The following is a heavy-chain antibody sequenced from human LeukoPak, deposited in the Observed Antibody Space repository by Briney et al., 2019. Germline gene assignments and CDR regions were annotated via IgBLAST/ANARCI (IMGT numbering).Heavy chain of an antibody. J-gene: IGHJ5*02. CDR3: ARDLVSSGGFDP. V-gene: IGHV4-61*02. CDR1: GGSISSGSYY. CDR2: IYTSGST. D-gene: IGHD6-19*01. Sequence: KPSETLSLTCTVSGGSISSGSYYWSWIRQPAGKGLEWIGRIYTSGSTNYNPSLKSRVTISVDTSKNQFSLKLSSVTAADTAVYYCARDLVSSGGFDPWGQGTLVTVSS.